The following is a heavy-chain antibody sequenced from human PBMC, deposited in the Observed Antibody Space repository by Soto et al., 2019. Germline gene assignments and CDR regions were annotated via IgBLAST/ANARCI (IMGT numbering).Heavy chain of an antibody. CDR3: VRLERTYSDDSSGYSFDY. J-gene: IGHJ4*02. CDR2: IYHGDSDT. V-gene: IGHV5-51*01. CDR1: GYSFTTYW. Sequence: GESLKISFKGSGYSFTTYWICWVRQMPEKGLEWMGIIYHGDSDTRYSPSFQGQVTISANKSISTANLQRSSMRASDTAMYFSVRLERTYSDDSSGYSFDYWGQGTQVTVSS. D-gene: IGHD3-22*01.